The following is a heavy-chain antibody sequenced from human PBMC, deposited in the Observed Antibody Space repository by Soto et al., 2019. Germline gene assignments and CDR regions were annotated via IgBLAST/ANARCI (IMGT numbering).Heavy chain of an antibody. CDR3: AREYSSSWYGEGQDYYGMDV. J-gene: IGHJ6*02. V-gene: IGHV1-46*01. Sequence: ASVKVSCKASGYTFTSFHMHWVRQAPGQGLEWMGIINPGGGGTSYAQKFQGRVTMTRDTSTSTVYMELSSLRSEDTAVYYCAREYSSSWYGEGQDYYGMDVWG. CDR1: GYTFTSFH. D-gene: IGHD6-13*01. CDR2: INPGGGGT.